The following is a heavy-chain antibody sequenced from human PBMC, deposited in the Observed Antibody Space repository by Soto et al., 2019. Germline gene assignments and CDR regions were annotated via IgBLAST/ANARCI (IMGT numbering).Heavy chain of an antibody. V-gene: IGHV3-48*03. CDR2: ISSSGSTI. J-gene: IGHJ4*02. Sequence: GGSLRLSCAASGFTFSSYEMNWVRQAPGKGLEWVSYISSSGSTIYYADSVKGRFTISRDNAKNSLYLQMNSLRAEDTAVYYCARTGTGTAFDYWGQGTLVTVSS. D-gene: IGHD1-7*01. CDR1: GFTFSSYE. CDR3: ARTGTGTAFDY.